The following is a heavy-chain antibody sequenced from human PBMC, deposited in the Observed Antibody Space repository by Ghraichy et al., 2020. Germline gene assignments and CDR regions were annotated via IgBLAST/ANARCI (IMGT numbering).Heavy chain of an antibody. D-gene: IGHD3-22*01. V-gene: IGHV3-64D*06. CDR3: VRGRGDYYDSSGFYGTFDY. J-gene: IGHJ4*02. CDR2: ISSNGGST. Sequence: GGSLRLSCSASGFTFSSYAMHWVRQAPGKRLEYVSAISSNGGSTYYADSVKGRFTISRDNSKNTLYLQMSSLKPEDTAVYYCVRGRGDYYDSSGFYGTFDYWGQGTLVTVSS. CDR1: GFTFSSYA.